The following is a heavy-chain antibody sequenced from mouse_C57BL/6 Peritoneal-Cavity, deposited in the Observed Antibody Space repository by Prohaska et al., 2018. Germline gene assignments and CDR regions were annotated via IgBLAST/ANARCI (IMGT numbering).Heavy chain of an antibody. V-gene: IGHV4-1*01. CDR1: GIDFSRYW. Sequence: EVKLLQSGGGLVQPGGSLKLSCAASGIDFSRYWMSWVRRAPWKGLEWIGEINPYSSTINYAPSLKDKFIISRDNAKNTLYLQMSKVRSEDTALYYCATYYSNYWFAYWGQGTLVTVSA. D-gene: IGHD2-5*01. J-gene: IGHJ3*01. CDR2: INPYSSTI. CDR3: ATYYSNYWFAY.